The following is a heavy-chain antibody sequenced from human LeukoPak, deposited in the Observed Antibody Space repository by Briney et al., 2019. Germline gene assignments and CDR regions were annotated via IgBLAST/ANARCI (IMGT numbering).Heavy chain of an antibody. Sequence: GGSLRLSCTASGFTFNTYAMTWVRQAPGKGLEWVSSISSGSRYIYYVDSVKGRFTISRDNAKNSLYLQMNSLRAEDTAVYFCARDVYDTSGYPPTEGDFDHWGQGTLVTVSS. J-gene: IGHJ4*02. V-gene: IGHV3-21*01. D-gene: IGHD3-22*01. CDR1: GFTFNTYA. CDR3: ARDVYDTSGYPPTEGDFDH. CDR2: ISSGSRYI.